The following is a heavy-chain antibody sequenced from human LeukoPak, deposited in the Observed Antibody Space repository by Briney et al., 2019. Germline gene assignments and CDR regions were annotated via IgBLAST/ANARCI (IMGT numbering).Heavy chain of an antibody. CDR1: GHTFTSYG. D-gene: IGHD3-22*01. CDR2: ISAYNGNT. V-gene: IGHV1-18*03. Sequence: ASVKVSCKASGHTFTSYGISWVRQAPGQGLEWMGWISAYNGNTNYAQKLQGRVTMTTDTSTSTAYMELRSLRSDDMAVYYCARDLGYYDSSGYYYGGYFDYWGQGTLVTVSS. J-gene: IGHJ4*02. CDR3: ARDLGYYDSSGYYYGGYFDY.